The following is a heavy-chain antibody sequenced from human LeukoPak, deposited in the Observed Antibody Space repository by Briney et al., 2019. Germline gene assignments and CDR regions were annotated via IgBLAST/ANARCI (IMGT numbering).Heavy chain of an antibody. CDR1: GRSFSGYY. CDR2: INHSGST. D-gene: IGHD1-14*01. J-gene: IGHJ4*02. CDR3: ASIGNRVS. Sequence: SETLSLTCAVYGRSFSGYYWSWIRQPPGKGLEWIGEINHSGSTNYNPSLKSRVTISVDTSKNQFSLKLSSVTAADTAVYYCASIGNRVSWGQGTLVTVSS. V-gene: IGHV4-34*01.